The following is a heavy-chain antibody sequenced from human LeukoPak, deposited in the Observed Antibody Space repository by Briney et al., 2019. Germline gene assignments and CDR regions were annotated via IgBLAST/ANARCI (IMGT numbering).Heavy chain of an antibody. Sequence: ASVKVSCKASGYTFTAYYIHWVRQAPGQGLEWMGWINPNSGGTNYAQKFQGRVTMTRDTSISTDYMELSSLRSDDTAVYYCARDAGGSNFDYWGQGTLVTASS. CDR1: GYTFTAYY. CDR2: INPNSGGT. CDR3: ARDAGGSNFDY. V-gene: IGHV1-2*02. J-gene: IGHJ4*02. D-gene: IGHD4-23*01.